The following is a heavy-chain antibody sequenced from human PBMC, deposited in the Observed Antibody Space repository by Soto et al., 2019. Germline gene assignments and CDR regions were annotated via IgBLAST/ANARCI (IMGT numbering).Heavy chain of an antibody. CDR2: ISGSGGST. CDR1: GFTFGDSY. J-gene: IGHJ5*02. Sequence: PGGSLRLSCAGSGFTFGDSYMSWIRQAPGKGLEWVSAISGSGGSTYYADSVKGRFTISRDNSKNTLYLQMNSLRAEDTAVYYCAKAPVDSSSSGWFDPWGQGTLVTVSS. V-gene: IGHV3-23*01. D-gene: IGHD6-6*01. CDR3: AKAPVDSSSSGWFDP.